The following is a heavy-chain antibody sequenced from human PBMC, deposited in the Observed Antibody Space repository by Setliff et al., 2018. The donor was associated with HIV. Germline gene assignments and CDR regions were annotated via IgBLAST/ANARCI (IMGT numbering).Heavy chain of an antibody. Sequence: ASVKVSCKASGYTFSDYYFHWVRQAPGQGLEWMGWINTKVGGTLYAQKFQGRVVMTRDMYTNPVYMELSSLSSADTAVYYCARDLSTHWSGYSLGYLGQGILFTVSS. D-gene: IGHD3-3*01. CDR1: GYTFSDYY. V-gene: IGHV1-2*02. J-gene: IGHJ4*02. CDR2: INTKVGGT. CDR3: ARDLSTHWSGYSLGY.